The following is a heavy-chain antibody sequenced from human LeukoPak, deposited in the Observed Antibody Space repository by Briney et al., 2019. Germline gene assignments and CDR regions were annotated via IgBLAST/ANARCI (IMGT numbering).Heavy chain of an antibody. J-gene: IGHJ3*02. CDR2: ISSSSSYI. CDR1: GFTFSSYS. Sequence: GGSLRLSCAASGFTFSSYSMNWVRQAPGKGLEWVSSISSSSSYIYYADSVKGRFTISRDNAKNSLYLQMNSLRAEDTAVYYCARRGTKVTMVRGVIIKAGAFDIWGQGTMVTVSS. V-gene: IGHV3-21*01. D-gene: IGHD3-10*01. CDR3: ARRGTKVTMVRGVIIKAGAFDI.